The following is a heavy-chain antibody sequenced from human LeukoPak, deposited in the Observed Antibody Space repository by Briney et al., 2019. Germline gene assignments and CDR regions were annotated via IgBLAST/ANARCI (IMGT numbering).Heavy chain of an antibody. J-gene: IGHJ4*02. CDR3: ARYRYSSSPRARTLDY. CDR1: GYSFTTYW. Sequence: GESLKISCKGSGYSFTTYWIGWVRQMPGKGLEWMGIIYPGDSDTRYSPSFQGQVTMSADKSISTAYLQWSSLKASDTAMYYCARYRYSSSPRARTLDYWGQGTLVTVSS. V-gene: IGHV5-51*01. D-gene: IGHD6-6*01. CDR2: IYPGDSDT.